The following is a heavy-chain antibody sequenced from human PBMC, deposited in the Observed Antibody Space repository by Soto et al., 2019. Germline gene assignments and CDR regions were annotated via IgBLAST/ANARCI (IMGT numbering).Heavy chain of an antibody. Sequence: QVQLVESGGGVVQPGRSLRLSCAASGFTFSSYGMHWVRQAPGKGLEWVAVISYDGSNKYYADSVKGRFTISRDNSKNTLYLQMNSLRAEDTAVYYCAKDTRDIVVVPAARMYYYGMDVWGKGTTVTVSS. V-gene: IGHV3-30*18. CDR2: ISYDGSNK. D-gene: IGHD2-2*01. CDR1: GFTFSSYG. CDR3: AKDTRDIVVVPAARMYYYGMDV. J-gene: IGHJ6*04.